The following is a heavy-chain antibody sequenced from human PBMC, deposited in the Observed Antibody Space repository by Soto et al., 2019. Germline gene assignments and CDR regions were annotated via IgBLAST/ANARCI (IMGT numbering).Heavy chain of an antibody. V-gene: IGHV3-66*01. D-gene: IGHD5-12*01. J-gene: IGHJ4*02. Sequence: EVQLVESGGGLVQPGGPLRLSCAASGLTVSSNYRSGVRQAPGKGLEWVSVIYRGGSTYYADSVKGRFTISRDNSKNTLYLQMNSLRAEDTAVYYCASNDGYNFYDYWGQGTLVTVSS. CDR2: IYRGGST. CDR3: ASNDGYNFYDY. CDR1: GLTVSSNY.